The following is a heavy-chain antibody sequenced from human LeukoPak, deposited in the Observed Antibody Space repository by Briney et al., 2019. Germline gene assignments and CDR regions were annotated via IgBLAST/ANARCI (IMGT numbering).Heavy chain of an antibody. Sequence: GASVKVSCKASGYTFTGYYMHWVRQAPGQGLEWMGWINPNSGGTNYAQKFQGRVTMTRDTSISTAYMELSRLRSDDTAVYYCARVGDILTGYPYYFDYWGQGTLVTVSS. V-gene: IGHV1-2*02. J-gene: IGHJ4*02. CDR2: INPNSGGT. CDR1: GYTFTGYY. D-gene: IGHD3-9*01. CDR3: ARVGDILTGYPYYFDY.